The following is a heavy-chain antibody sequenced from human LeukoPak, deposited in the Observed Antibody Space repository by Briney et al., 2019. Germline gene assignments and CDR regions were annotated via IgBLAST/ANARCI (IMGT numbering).Heavy chain of an antibody. CDR1: GGTFSSYA. CDR2: IIPILGIA. D-gene: IGHD6-13*01. V-gene: IGHV1-69*04. Sequence: ASVKVSCKASGGTFSSYAISWVRQAPGQGLEWMGRIIPILGIANYAQKFQGRVTITADKSTSTAYMELSSLRSEDTAVYYCARVNGSSWPPEYFQHWGQGTLVTVSS. CDR3: ARVNGSSWPPEYFQH. J-gene: IGHJ1*01.